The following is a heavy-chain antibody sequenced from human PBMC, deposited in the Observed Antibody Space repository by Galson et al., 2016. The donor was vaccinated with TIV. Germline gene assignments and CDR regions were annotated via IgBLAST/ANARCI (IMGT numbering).Heavy chain of an antibody. CDR3: MREGSTVTMHHYFGMDV. J-gene: IGHJ6*02. CDR2: IYESGTT. V-gene: IGHV4-38-2*02. Sequence: ETLSLTCVVSSCSIKSGYYWGWVRQPPGKGLQWIGSIYESGTTYSNPSLKSRLTSSVDTSKNEFSLKLSSVTAADTAVYYCMREGSTVTMHHYFGMDVWGQGTSVTVSS. CDR1: SCSIKSGYY. D-gene: IGHD4-17*01.